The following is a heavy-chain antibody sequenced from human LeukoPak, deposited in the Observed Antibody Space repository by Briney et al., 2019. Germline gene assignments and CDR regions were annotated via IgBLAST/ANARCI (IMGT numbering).Heavy chain of an antibody. Sequence: GGSLRLSCAASGFTVSSNYMSWVRQAPGKGLEWVSIIYSGDTTYYAGSVEGRFTISRDNSKNMVYLQMNSLRAEDTAVYYCARIRWDLLIPSDYWGQGTLVTVSS. CDR1: GFTVSSNY. J-gene: IGHJ4*02. CDR3: ARIRWDLLIPSDY. D-gene: IGHD1-26*01. CDR2: IYSGDTT. V-gene: IGHV3-53*01.